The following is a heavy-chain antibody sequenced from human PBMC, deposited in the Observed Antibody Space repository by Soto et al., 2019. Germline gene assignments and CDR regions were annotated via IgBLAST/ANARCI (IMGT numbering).Heavy chain of an antibody. V-gene: IGHV3-74*01. D-gene: IGHD2-15*01. J-gene: IGHJ6*02. CDR2: INSDGSST. Sequence: GSLRLSCAASGFTFSSYWMHWVRQASGKGLVWVSRINSDGSSTSYADSVKGRFTISRDNAKNTLYLQMNSLRAEDTAVYYCARDQARGGIRFYYYYYGMDVWGQGTTVTVSS. CDR1: GFTFSSYW. CDR3: ARDQARGGIRFYYYYYGMDV.